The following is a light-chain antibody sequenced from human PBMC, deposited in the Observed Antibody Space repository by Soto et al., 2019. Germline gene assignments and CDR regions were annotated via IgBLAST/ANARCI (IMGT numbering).Light chain of an antibody. Sequence: EIVMTQSPATLSLSPGERATLSCRASQSLSGAYLSWYQQKPGQAPRRLIYGASTRATGVPGRINGSGSGTDFTLTISSLQPEDFAVYYCEQDFTLPKTFGGGTKVEIK. J-gene: IGKJ4*01. CDR2: GAS. CDR3: EQDFTLPKT. V-gene: IGKV3D-7*01. CDR1: QSLSGAY.